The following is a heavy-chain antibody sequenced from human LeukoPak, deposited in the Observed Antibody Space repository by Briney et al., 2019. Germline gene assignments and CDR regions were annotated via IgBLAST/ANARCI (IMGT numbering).Heavy chain of an antibody. J-gene: IGHJ4*02. D-gene: IGHD4-17*01. Sequence: SETLSLTCTVSGGSISSYYWSWIRQPPGKGLEWIGYIYYSGSTYYNPSLKSRVTISVDTSKNQFSLKLSSVTAADTAVYYCARLTTVFDYWGQGTLVTVSS. CDR2: IYYSGST. V-gene: IGHV4-59*08. CDR3: ARLTTVFDY. CDR1: GGSISSYY.